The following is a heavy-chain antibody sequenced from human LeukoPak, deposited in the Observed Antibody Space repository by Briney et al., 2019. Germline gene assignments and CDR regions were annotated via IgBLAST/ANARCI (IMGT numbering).Heavy chain of an antibody. Sequence: TSETLSLTCAVSGGSISSGGYSWSWIRQPPEKGLEWIGYIYHSGSTYYNPSLKSRVTISVDRSKNQFSLKLSSVTAADTAVYYCARGPTTVVTPDWFDPWGQGTLVTVSS. CDR1: GGSISSGGYS. J-gene: IGHJ5*02. V-gene: IGHV4-30-2*01. CDR3: ARGPTTVVTPDWFDP. D-gene: IGHD4-23*01. CDR2: IYHSGST.